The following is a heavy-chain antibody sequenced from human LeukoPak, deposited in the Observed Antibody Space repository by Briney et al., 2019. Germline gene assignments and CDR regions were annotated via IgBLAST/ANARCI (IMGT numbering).Heavy chain of an antibody. V-gene: IGHV4-39*07. CDR2: IYYSGST. Sequence: SETLSLTCTVSGGSISSSSYYWGWIRQPPWKGLEWIGSIYYSGSTYYNPSLKSRVTISVDTSKNQFSLKLSSVTAADTAVYYCARDNAYYGGNTIFDYWGQGTLVTVSS. D-gene: IGHD4-23*01. CDR3: ARDNAYYGGNTIFDY. J-gene: IGHJ4*02. CDR1: GGSISSSSYY.